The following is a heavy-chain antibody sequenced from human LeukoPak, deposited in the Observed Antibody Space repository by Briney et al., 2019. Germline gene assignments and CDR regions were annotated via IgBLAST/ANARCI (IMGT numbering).Heavy chain of an antibody. CDR1: GGSFSGYY. CDR2: ISHSGST. D-gene: IGHD2-2*01. J-gene: IGHJ4*02. V-gene: IGHV4-34*01. CDR3: ARGSDGCTSTTCPRRFDY. Sequence: SETLSLTCAVYGGSFSGYYWSWIRQPPGKGLEWIGEISHSGSTNYNTSLKSRVTISVDTSKHHFSLKLSSVTAADTAVYYCARGSDGCTSTTCPRRFDYWGQGTLVTVSS.